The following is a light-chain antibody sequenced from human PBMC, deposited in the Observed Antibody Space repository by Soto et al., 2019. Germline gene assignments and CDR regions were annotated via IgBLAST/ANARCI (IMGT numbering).Light chain of an antibody. J-gene: IGKJ2*01. CDR3: QQSQSTLYT. Sequence: IQMTQSPSSLSASVGDRVTITCRASQTIGYYLNWYQQKPGKAPKLLIYAASSLQSGVPSRFSGCQSGTDFTLTISSLQPEDFATYYCQQSQSTLYTFGQGTRLA. CDR1: QTIGYY. V-gene: IGKV1-39*01. CDR2: AAS.